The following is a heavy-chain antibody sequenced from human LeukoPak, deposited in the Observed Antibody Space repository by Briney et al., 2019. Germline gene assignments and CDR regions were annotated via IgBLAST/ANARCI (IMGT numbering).Heavy chain of an antibody. Sequence: SETLSLTCTVSGGSISSSSYYWGWIRQPPGKGLEWIGSTYYSGSTYYNPSLKSRVTISVDTSKNQFSLKLSSVTAADTAVYYCARLLGGSYFHYWGQGTLVTVSS. CDR1: GGSISSSSYY. CDR2: TYYSGST. J-gene: IGHJ4*02. CDR3: ARLLGGSYFHY. V-gene: IGHV4-39*01. D-gene: IGHD1-26*01.